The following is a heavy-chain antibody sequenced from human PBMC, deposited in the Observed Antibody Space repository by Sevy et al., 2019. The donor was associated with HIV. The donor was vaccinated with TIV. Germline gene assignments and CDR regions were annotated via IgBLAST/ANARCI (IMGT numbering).Heavy chain of an antibody. CDR2: TFYRSTWFV. J-gene: IGHJ6*02. CDR1: GDSVSSNSAA. CDR3: ARDGLTYGGLDV. V-gene: IGHV6-1*01. Sequence: SETLYLTCAISGDSVSSNSAAWNWVRQSPSRGLEWLGRTFYRSTWFVDYAASVKSRIIISRDTSKNQVSLQLKSVTPEDTAMYFCARDGLTYGGLDVWGQGTTVTVSS. D-gene: IGHD1-20*01.